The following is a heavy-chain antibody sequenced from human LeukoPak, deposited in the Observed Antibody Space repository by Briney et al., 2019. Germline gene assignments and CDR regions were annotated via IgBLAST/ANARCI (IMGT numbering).Heavy chain of an antibody. CDR2: IYYSGST. J-gene: IGHJ3*02. CDR3: ARDLAGPASFDI. CDR1: GGSISSGDYY. V-gene: IGHV4-30-4*08. D-gene: IGHD6-13*01. Sequence: SQTLSLTCTVSGGSISSGDYYWSWIRQPPGKGLEWIGYIYYSGSTYYNPSLKSRVTISVDTSKNQFSLKLSSVTAVDTAVYYCARDLAGPASFDIWGQGTMVTVSS.